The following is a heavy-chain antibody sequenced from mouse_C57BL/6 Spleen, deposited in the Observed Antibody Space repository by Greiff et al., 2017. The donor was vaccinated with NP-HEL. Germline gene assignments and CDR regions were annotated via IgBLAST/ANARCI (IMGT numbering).Heavy chain of an antibody. CDR3: ARGGDVGGFDY. V-gene: IGHV1-82*01. CDR2: IYPGDGDT. D-gene: IGHD4-1*01. J-gene: IGHJ2*01. CDR1: GYAFSSSW. Sequence: QVQLQHSGPELVKPGASVKISCKASGYAFSSSWMNWVKQRPGKGLEWIGRIYPGDGDTNYNGKFKGKATLTADKSSSTAYMQLSSLTSEDSAVYFCARGGDVGGFDYWGQGTTLTVSS.